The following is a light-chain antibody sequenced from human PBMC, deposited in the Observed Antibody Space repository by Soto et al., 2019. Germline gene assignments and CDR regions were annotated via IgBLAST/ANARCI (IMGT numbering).Light chain of an antibody. CDR1: SSDVGGYNY. Sequence: QSALTQPPSASGSPGQSVTISCTGTSSDVGGYNYVSWYQQLPGKAPKLMIYEVSKRPSGVPDRFSGSKSGNTASLTVSGLQAEDEADYYCSSYAGSNNVVFSGGTKVTVL. J-gene: IGLJ2*01. CDR2: EVS. V-gene: IGLV2-8*01. CDR3: SSYAGSNNVV.